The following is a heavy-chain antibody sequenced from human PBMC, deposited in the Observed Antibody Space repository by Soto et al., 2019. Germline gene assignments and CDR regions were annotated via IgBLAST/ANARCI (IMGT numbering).Heavy chain of an antibody. D-gene: IGHD3-10*01. CDR3: ARTMVRSQYFQH. CDR2: IYHSGST. CDR1: GGSISSSNW. Sequence: TSETLSLTCAVSGGSISSSNWWSWVRQPPGKGLEWIGEIYHSGSTNYNPSLKSRVTISVDKSKNQFSLKLSSVTAADTAVYYCARTMVRSQYFQHWGQGXLVTVSS. J-gene: IGHJ1*01. V-gene: IGHV4-4*02.